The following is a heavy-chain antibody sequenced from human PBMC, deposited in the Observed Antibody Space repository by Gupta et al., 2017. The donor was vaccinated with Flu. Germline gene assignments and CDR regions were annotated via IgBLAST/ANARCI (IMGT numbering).Heavy chain of an antibody. CDR2: ISAYNGNT. CDR3: ARSQRFLEWTQPPDY. Sequence: QAPGQGLEWMGWISAYNGNTNYAQKLQGRVTMTTDTSTSTAYMELRSLRSDDTAVYYCARSQRFLEWTQPPDYWGQGTLVTVSS. D-gene: IGHD3-3*01. V-gene: IGHV1-18*01. J-gene: IGHJ4*02.